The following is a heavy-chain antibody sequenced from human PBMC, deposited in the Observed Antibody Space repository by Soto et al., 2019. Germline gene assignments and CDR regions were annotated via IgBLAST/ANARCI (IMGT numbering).Heavy chain of an antibody. CDR1: GYTFISYG. V-gene: IGHV1-18*01. D-gene: IGHD5-18*01. CDR2: ISTYNVDT. CDR3: VRGGFAYGYLDY. Sequence: QVQLVQSGAEVKKPGASVKVSCKTSGYTFISYGITWVRQAPGQGLEWLGWISTYNVDTKYADKFQGRLTMSSDTSTTTAFMELRRLRSDDTAVYYCVRGGFAYGYLDYWGQGTLVTVSS. J-gene: IGHJ4*02.